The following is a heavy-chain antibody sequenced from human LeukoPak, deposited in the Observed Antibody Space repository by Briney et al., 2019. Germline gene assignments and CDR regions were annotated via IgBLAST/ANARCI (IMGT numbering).Heavy chain of an antibody. D-gene: IGHD3-9*01. CDR3: ATDISTHYFGS. V-gene: IGHV3-30*02. Sequence: GGSLRLSCAASGISFRSYGMHWVRQAPGKGLEWVTFIWYDASNKYYAESVKGRFTISRDNSRNTVFLQMNSLRAENTAIYYCATDISTHYFGSWGQGTLVTVSS. CDR1: GISFRSYG. CDR2: IWYDASNK. J-gene: IGHJ4*02.